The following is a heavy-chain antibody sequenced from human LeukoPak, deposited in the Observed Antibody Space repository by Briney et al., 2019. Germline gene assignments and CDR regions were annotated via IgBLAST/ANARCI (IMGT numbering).Heavy chain of an antibody. D-gene: IGHD3-10*01. V-gene: IGHV4-59*08. Sequence: SETLSLTCTISGGSISSYYWSWIRQPPGKGLEWIGYIYYSGSTNYNPSLKSRVTISVDTSKNQFSLKLSSVTAADTAVYYCASGPEYYYGSGSYYHFDYWGQGTLVTVSS. CDR2: IYYSGST. CDR1: GGSISSYY. J-gene: IGHJ4*02. CDR3: ASGPEYYYGSGSYYHFDY.